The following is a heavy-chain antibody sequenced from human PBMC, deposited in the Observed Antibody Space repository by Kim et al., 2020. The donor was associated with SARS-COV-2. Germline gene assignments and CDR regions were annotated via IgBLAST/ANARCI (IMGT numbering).Heavy chain of an antibody. CDR1: GFTFSSYA. V-gene: IGHV3-23*03. D-gene: IGHD3-22*01. J-gene: IGHJ4*02. CDR2: IYSGGSST. CDR3: AKSSYDSSGYFDY. Sequence: GGSLRLFCAASGFTFSSYAMSWVRQAPGKGLEWVSVIYSGGSSTYYADSVKGRFTISRDNSKNTLYLQMNSLRAEDTAVYYCAKSSYDSSGYFDYWGQGTLVTVSS.